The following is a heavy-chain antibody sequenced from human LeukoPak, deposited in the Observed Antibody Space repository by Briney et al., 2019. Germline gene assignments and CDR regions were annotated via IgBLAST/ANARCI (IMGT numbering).Heavy chain of an antibody. V-gene: IGHV4-59*08. Sequence: SETLSLTCTASGGSISSYYWRWIRQPPGKGLECIGYIYYSGSTNYNPSLKSRVTISVDTSKNQFSLKLSSVTAADTAVYYCASLYYYGSAFQHWGQGTLVTVSS. CDR3: ASLYYYGSAFQH. J-gene: IGHJ1*01. CDR2: IYYSGST. D-gene: IGHD3-10*01. CDR1: GGSISSYY.